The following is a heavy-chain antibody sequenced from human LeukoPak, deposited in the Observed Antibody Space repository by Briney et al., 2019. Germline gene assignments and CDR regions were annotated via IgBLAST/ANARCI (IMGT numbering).Heavy chain of an antibody. Sequence: SQTLSLTCTVSGGSISSGGYYWSWIRQHPGKGLEWIGYIYYSGSTYYNPSLKSRVTISVDTSKHQFSLKLSSVTAADTAVYYCARLWGTNYYYYYGMDVWGQGTTVTVSS. D-gene: IGHD1/OR15-1a*01. V-gene: IGHV4-31*03. J-gene: IGHJ6*02. CDR1: GGSISSGGYY. CDR2: IYYSGST. CDR3: ARLWGTNYYYYYGMDV.